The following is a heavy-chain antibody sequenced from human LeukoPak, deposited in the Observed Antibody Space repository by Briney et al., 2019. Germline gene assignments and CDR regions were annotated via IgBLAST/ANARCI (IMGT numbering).Heavy chain of an antibody. D-gene: IGHD2-21*02. J-gene: IGHJ4*02. Sequence: SETLSLSCTVSGGSISSHYWSWIRQPPGKGLEWIGYIYYSGSTNYNPSLKSRVTISVDTSKNQFSLKLSSVTAADTAVYYCARVWYFGGDCYLFDYWGQGTLVTVSS. CDR2: IYYSGST. V-gene: IGHV4-59*11. CDR3: ARVWYFGGDCYLFDY. CDR1: GGSISSHY.